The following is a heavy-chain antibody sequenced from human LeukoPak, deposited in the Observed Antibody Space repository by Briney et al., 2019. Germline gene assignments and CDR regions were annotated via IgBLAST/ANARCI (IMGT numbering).Heavy chain of an antibody. CDR1: GFTFSSYA. CDR2: INWNGGST. V-gene: IGHV3-20*04. D-gene: IGHD6-13*01. Sequence: PGGSLRLSCAASGFTFSSYAMSWVRQAPGKGLEWVSGINWNGGSTGYADSVKGRFTISRDNAKNSLYLQMNSLRAEDTAVYYCARELFSSSWYAATDPALYGMDVWGQGITVTVSS. CDR3: ARELFSSSWYAATDPALYGMDV. J-gene: IGHJ6*02.